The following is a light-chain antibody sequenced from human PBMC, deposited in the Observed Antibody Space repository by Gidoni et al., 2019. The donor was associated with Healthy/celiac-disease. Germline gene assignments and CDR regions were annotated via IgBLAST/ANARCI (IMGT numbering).Light chain of an antibody. Sequence: PSSLSASVGDRVTITCRASQSISSYLNWYQQKPGKAPKLLIYAASSLQSGVPSRFSGSGSGTDFTLTISSLQPEDFATYYCQQSYSTPRTFGQGTKVEIK. CDR1: QSISSY. CDR3: QQSYSTPRT. V-gene: IGKV1-39*01. J-gene: IGKJ1*01. CDR2: AAS.